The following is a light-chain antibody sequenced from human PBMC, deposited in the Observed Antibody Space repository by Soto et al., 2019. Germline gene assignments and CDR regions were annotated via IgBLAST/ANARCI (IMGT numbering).Light chain of an antibody. CDR1: RGISSY. CDR2: AAS. CDR3: QQLNSYPST. Sequence: DIQLTQSPSFLSASVGGRVTITCRASRGISSYLAWYQQKPGKAPKLLIYAASTLQSGVPSRFSGSGSGTEFTLTISSLQPEDFATYYCQQLNSYPSTFGQGTKVEIK. J-gene: IGKJ1*01. V-gene: IGKV1-9*01.